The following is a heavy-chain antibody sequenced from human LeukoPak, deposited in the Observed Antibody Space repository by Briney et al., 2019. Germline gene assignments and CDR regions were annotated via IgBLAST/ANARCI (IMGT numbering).Heavy chain of an antibody. V-gene: IGHV1-69*13. J-gene: IGHJ6*03. CDR1: GGTFSNFA. Sequence: ASVKVSCKASGGTFSNFAITWVRQAPGQGLEWVGGIIPILDSTNYAQKFQGRVSITADESPSTAYMELSSLRSEDTAVYYCARDLAQYYYYYYYMDVWGKGTTVTVSS. CDR2: IIPILDST. CDR3: ARDLAQYYYYYYYMDV. D-gene: IGHD3-3*02.